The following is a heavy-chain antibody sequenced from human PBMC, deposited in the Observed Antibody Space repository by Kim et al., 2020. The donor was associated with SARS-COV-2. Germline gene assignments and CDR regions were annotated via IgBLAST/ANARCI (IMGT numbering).Heavy chain of an antibody. CDR2: IDPSDSYT. CDR3: ARQDTAMVEFDY. CDR1: GYSFTSYW. J-gene: IGHJ4*02. Sequence: GESLKISCKGSGYSFTSYWISWVRQMPGKGLEWMGRIDPSDSYTNYSPSFQGHVTISADKSISTAYLQWSSLKASDTAMYYCARQDTAMVEFDYWGQGTLATVSS. D-gene: IGHD5-18*01. V-gene: IGHV5-10-1*01.